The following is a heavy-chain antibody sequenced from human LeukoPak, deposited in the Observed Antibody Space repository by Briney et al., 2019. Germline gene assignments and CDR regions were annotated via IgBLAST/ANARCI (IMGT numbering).Heavy chain of an antibody. CDR2: ISYDGSNK. CDR1: GFTFSSYA. D-gene: IGHD6-13*01. V-gene: IGHV3-30-3*01. J-gene: IGHJ4*02. CDR3: ARVSSWTTFDY. Sequence: GGSLRLSCAASGFTFSSYAVHWVRQAPGKGLEWVAVISYDGSNKYYADSVKGRFTISRDNSKNTLYLQMNSLRAEDTAVYYCARVSSWTTFDYWGQGALVTVSS.